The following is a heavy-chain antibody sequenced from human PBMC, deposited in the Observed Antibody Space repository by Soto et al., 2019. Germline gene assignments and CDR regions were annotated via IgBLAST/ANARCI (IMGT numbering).Heavy chain of an antibody. Sequence: HPGGSLRLSCTASGFTFSTSAMNWVRQAPGKGLEWVSGISGSGGTTYYADSVKGRFTISRDGSKNTVFLQMNSLRAEDTAVYYCAKDLGYCSSTACYDFYAMDVWGQGTTVTVSS. D-gene: IGHD2-2*01. CDR2: ISGSGGTT. CDR3: AKDLGYCSSTACYDFYAMDV. J-gene: IGHJ6*02. V-gene: IGHV3-23*01. CDR1: GFTFSTSA.